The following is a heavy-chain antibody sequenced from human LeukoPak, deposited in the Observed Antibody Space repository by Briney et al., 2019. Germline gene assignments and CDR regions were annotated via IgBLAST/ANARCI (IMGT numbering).Heavy chain of an antibody. CDR2: ISSSGSTI. CDR1: GFTFSSYE. Sequence: PGGSLRLSCAASGFTFSSYEMNWVRQAPGKGLEWVSYISSSGSTIYYADSVKGRFTISRDNAKNSLYLQMNSLRVEDAAMYYCTRDGGSSGSYPWWGQGTLVTVSS. J-gene: IGHJ4*02. D-gene: IGHD1-26*01. V-gene: IGHV3-48*03. CDR3: TRDGGSSGSYPW.